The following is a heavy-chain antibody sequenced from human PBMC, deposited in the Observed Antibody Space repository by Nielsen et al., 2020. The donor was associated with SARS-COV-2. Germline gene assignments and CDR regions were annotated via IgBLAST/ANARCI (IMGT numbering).Heavy chain of an antibody. V-gene: IGHV4-39*07. J-gene: IGHJ3*02. CDR1: GGSMSGSTYY. Sequence: SETLSLTCTVSGGSMSGSTYYWGWVRQPPGKGLEWIGEIYHSGSTDYNPSLKSRVTISVDKSKNQFSLKLSSVTAADTAVYYCARVRRYSRAPGAFDIWGQGTMVTVSS. CDR2: IYHSGST. D-gene: IGHD6-13*01. CDR3: ARVRRYSRAPGAFDI.